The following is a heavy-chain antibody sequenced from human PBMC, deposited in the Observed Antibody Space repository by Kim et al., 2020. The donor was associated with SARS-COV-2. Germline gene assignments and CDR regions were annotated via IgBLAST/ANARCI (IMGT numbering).Heavy chain of an antibody. CDR2: IYHTGST. J-gene: IGHJ5*02. Sequence: SETLSLTCTISGDSIRSGGYYWSWVRQFQGKGLEWMGYIYHTGSTFYNASLKNRLAMSVDTSQNQFSLSLRSVTAADTAVYYCAKGGVVVTAMRFDTWGQEILVSVSS. D-gene: IGHD2-21*02. CDR3: AKGGVVVTAMRFDT. CDR1: GDSIRSGGYY. V-gene: IGHV4-31*03.